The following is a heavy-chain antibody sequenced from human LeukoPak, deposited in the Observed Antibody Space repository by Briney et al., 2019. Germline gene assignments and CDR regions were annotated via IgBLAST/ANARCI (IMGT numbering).Heavy chain of an antibody. Sequence: SQTLSLTCTVSGGSISSGGYYWSWIRQPPGKGLEWIGYIHHSGSTYYNPSLKSRVTISVDRSKNQFSLKLSSVTAADTAVYYCARGKSITGTTYYYYMDVWGKGTTVTVSS. CDR1: GGSISSGGYY. D-gene: IGHD1-7*01. V-gene: IGHV4-30-2*01. CDR2: IHHSGST. J-gene: IGHJ6*03. CDR3: ARGKSITGTTYYYYMDV.